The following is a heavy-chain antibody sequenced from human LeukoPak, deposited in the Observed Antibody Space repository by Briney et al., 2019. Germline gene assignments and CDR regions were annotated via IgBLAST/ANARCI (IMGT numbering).Heavy chain of an antibody. J-gene: IGHJ6*04. CDR3: ARDRGGWSRVYYYYYGMDV. CDR2: ISYDGSNK. Sequence: PGRSLRLSCAASGFTFSSYAMHWVRQAPGKGLEWVAVISYDGSNKYYADSVKGRFTISRDNSKSTLYLQMNSLRAEDTAVYYCARDRGGWSRVYYYYYGMDVWGKGTTVTVSS. V-gene: IGHV3-30*04. CDR1: GFTFSSYA. D-gene: IGHD2-15*01.